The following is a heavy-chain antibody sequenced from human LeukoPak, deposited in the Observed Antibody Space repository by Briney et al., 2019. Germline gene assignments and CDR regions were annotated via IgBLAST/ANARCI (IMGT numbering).Heavy chain of an antibody. CDR3: TSGLFDY. CDR2: IKEDGREK. V-gene: IGHV3-7*03. CDR1: GFTYTAHW. Sequence: GGSLRLSCVGSGFTYTAHWMTWVRQAPGKGLEWVAHIKEDGREKYYVDSVKGRFAISRDNAKNSLYLQMNSLRVEDTVVYYCTSGLFDYWGQGTLVTVSS. J-gene: IGHJ4*02. D-gene: IGHD3-22*01.